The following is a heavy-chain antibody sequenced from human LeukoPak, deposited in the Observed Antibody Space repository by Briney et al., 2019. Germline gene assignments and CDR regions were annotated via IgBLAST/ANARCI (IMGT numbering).Heavy chain of an antibody. J-gene: IGHJ4*02. CDR3: ARHNPGVATLDY. CDR2: IYYNGST. V-gene: IGHV4-59*08. D-gene: IGHD5-12*01. Sequence: SETLSLTCTVSGGSISSYYWSWIRQPPGKGLEWIGYIYYNGSTNYKTSLKSRVTISVDTSKNHFSLTLSSVTAADTAVYYCARHNPGVATLDYWGQGTLVTVSS. CDR1: GGSISSYY.